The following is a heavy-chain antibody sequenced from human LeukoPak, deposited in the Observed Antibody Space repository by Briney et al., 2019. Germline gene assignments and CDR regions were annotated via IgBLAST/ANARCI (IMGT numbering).Heavy chain of an antibody. CDR2: ISGRGDST. CDR3: VGGRGWLPDY. D-gene: IGHD5-12*01. J-gene: IGHJ4*02. CDR1: GVTFSDYA. V-gene: IGHV3-23*01. Sequence: GGSLRLSCAASGVTFSDYAMSWVRQAPGKALEWVSDISGRGDSTYYADSVKGRFTISRDNAKNSMYLQMNSLRDEDTGVYYCVGGRGWLPDYWGQGTLVTVSS.